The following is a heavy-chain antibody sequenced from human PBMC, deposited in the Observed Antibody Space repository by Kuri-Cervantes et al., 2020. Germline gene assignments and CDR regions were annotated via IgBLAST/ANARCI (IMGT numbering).Heavy chain of an antibody. D-gene: IGHD1-26*01. Sequence: GESLKISCAASGFTFSNYNMSWIRQAPGKGLEWVSYISSSCSTIYYADSVKGRFTISGDNAKNSLYLQMNSLRAEDTAVYYCARSWGLLGWFDPWGQGTLVTVSS. V-gene: IGHV3-11*01. J-gene: IGHJ5*02. CDR3: ARSWGLLGWFDP. CDR2: ISSSCSTI. CDR1: GFTFSNYN.